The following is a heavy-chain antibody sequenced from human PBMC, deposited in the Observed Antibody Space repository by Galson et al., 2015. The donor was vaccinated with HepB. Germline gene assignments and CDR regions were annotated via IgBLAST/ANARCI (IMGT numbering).Heavy chain of an antibody. J-gene: IGHJ3*02. V-gene: IGHV1-2*02. Sequence: SVKVSCKASGYTFTGYYMHWVRQAPGQGLEWMGWINPNSGGTNYAQKFQGRVTMTRDTSISTAYMELSRLRSDDTAVYYCARAHAEGFLEWLPASPFDIWGQGTMVTVSP. CDR3: ARAHAEGFLEWLPASPFDI. D-gene: IGHD3-3*01. CDR1: GYTFTGYY. CDR2: INPNSGGT.